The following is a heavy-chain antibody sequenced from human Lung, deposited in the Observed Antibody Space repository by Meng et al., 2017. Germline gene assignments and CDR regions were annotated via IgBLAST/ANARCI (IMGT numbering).Heavy chain of an antibody. CDR2: IKEEGSEK. CDR1: GFTFSSYW. CDR3: AKIPTYGSGRYYFDY. J-gene: IGHJ4*02. Sequence: GESLKISCAASGFTFSSYWMSWVRQAPGTGLEWVAKIKEEGSEKYYVDSVKGRFTISRDNAKNSLYLQMNSLRAEDTAVYYCAKIPTYGSGRYYFDYWGQGTLVTVSS. V-gene: IGHV3-7*01. D-gene: IGHD3-10*01.